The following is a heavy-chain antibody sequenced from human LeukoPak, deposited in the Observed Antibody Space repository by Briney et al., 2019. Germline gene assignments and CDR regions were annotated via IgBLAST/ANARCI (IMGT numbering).Heavy chain of an antibody. CDR3: ARAMKAVAGTGDAFDI. V-gene: IGHV1-2*02. CDR1: GYTFTGYY. CDR2: INPNSGGT. Sequence: ASVKVSCKASGYTFTGYYIHWIRQVPGQGLEWMGWINPNSGGTNYAQKFQGRVTMTRDTSISTAYMELSRLRSDDTAVYYCARAMKAVAGTGDAFDIWGQGTMVTVSS. J-gene: IGHJ3*02. D-gene: IGHD6-19*01.